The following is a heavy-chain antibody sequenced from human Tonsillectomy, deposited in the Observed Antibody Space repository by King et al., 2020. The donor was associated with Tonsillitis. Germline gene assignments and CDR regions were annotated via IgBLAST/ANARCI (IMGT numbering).Heavy chain of an antibody. Sequence: VQLVESGGGLVQPGGSLRLSCAASGFTFSSYAMSWVRQAPGKGLEWVSVIYSGGSSTYYADSVKGRFTISRDNSKNTLYLQMNSLRAEDTAVYYCAKDLRPYYYDSSGYYGGEAFDIWGQGTMVTVSS. V-gene: IGHV3-23*03. CDR2: IYSGGSST. D-gene: IGHD3-22*01. J-gene: IGHJ3*02. CDR1: GFTFSSYA. CDR3: AKDLRPYYYDSSGYYGGEAFDI.